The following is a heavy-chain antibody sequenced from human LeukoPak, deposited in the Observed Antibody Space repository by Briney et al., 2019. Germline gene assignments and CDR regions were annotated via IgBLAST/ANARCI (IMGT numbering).Heavy chain of an antibody. CDR2: INHSGST. CDR1: GGSFSGYY. CDR3: ARVASSWPRDAFDI. V-gene: IGHV4-34*01. J-gene: IGHJ3*02. Sequence: SETLSLTCAVYGGSFSGYYWSWIRQPPGKGLEWIGEINHSGSTNYNLSLKSRVTISVDTSKNQFSLKLSSVTAADTAVYYCARVASSWPRDAFDIWGQGTMVTVSS. D-gene: IGHD6-13*01.